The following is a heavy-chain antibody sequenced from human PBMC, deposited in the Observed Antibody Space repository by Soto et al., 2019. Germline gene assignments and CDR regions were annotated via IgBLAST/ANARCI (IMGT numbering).Heavy chain of an antibody. Sequence: SETLSLTCTVSGGSISSGCYYWSWIRQHPGKGLEWIGYIYYSGSTYYNPSLKSRVTISVDTSKNQFSLKLSSVTAADTAVYYCARDRNTVTPPYYYYMDVWGKGTTVTVSS. CDR2: IYYSGST. CDR1: GGSISSGCYY. CDR3: ARDRNTVTPPYYYYMDV. V-gene: IGHV4-31*03. J-gene: IGHJ6*03. D-gene: IGHD4-17*01.